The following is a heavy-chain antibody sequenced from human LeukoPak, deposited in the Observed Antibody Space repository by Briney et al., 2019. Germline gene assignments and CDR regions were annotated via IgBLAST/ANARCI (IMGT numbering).Heavy chain of an antibody. Sequence: ASVKVSCKASGYTSTGYYMHWVRQAPGQGLEWMGWINPNSGGTNYAQKFQGRVTMTRDTSISTAYMELSRLRSDDTAVYYCARAGLYYYDSSGYPHGGNAFDIWGQGTMVTVSS. CDR3: ARAGLYYYDSSGYPHGGNAFDI. CDR2: INPNSGGT. CDR1: GYTSTGYY. D-gene: IGHD3-22*01. V-gene: IGHV1-2*02. J-gene: IGHJ3*02.